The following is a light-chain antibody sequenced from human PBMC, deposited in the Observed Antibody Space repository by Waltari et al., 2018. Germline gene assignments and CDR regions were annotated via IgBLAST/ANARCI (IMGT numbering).Light chain of an antibody. CDR2: EVT. V-gene: IGLV2-23*02. CDR3: CSYAGSSTWV. Sequence: QSALTQSVSVSGSPGQSITISCNDVGIYNFVPWYQQYPGKAPKLMIFEVTKRPSGVSTRFSGSKSGNTASLTISGLQGEDEADYYCCSYAGSSTWVFGGGTKVTVL. J-gene: IGLJ3*02. CDR1: VGIYNF.